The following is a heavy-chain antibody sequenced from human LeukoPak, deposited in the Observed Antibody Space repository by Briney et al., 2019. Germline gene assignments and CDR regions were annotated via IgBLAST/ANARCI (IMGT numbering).Heavy chain of an antibody. Sequence: GGSLRLSCAASGFTFSSYSMNWVRQAPGKGLEWVSSISSSSYIYYADSVKGRFTISRDNAKNSLYLQMNSLRAEDTAVYYCARGGSGWGSTDYWGQGTLVTVSS. J-gene: IGHJ4*02. D-gene: IGHD6-19*01. CDR1: GFTFSSYS. CDR2: ISSSSYI. V-gene: IGHV3-21*01. CDR3: ARGGSGWGSTDY.